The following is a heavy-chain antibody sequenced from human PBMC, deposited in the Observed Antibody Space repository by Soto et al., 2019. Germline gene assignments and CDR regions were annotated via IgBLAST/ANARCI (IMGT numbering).Heavy chain of an antibody. CDR3: AREVEWLLSQGAFDI. Sequence: ASVKVSCKASGYTFTSYGISWVRQAPGQGLEWMGWISAYNGNTNCAQKLQGRVTMTTDTSTSTAYMELRSLRSDDTAVYYCAREVEWLLSQGAFDIWGQGTMVTVSS. CDR2: ISAYNGNT. CDR1: GYTFTSYG. V-gene: IGHV1-18*01. D-gene: IGHD3-3*01. J-gene: IGHJ3*02.